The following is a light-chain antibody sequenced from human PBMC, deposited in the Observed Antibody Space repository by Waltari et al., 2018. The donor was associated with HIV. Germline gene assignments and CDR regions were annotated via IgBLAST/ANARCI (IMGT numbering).Light chain of an antibody. CDR3: QQYYSTPPT. V-gene: IGKV4-1*01. CDR1: QSVLYISNNKNY. J-gene: IGKJ4*02. CDR2: WAS. Sequence: DIVMTQSPDSLAVSLGERATIHCKSSQSVLYISNNKNYLAWYQQKPGQHPKLLIYWASTRESGVPDRFSGSGSGTDFTLTISSLQAEDVAVYYCQQYYSTPPTFGGGTKVEIK.